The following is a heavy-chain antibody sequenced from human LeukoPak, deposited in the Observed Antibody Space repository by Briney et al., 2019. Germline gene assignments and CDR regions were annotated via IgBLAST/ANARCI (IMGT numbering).Heavy chain of an antibody. CDR3: AKDRGVMVRGVIMNYYYYGMDV. J-gene: IGHJ6*02. CDR1: GFTFSSDA. V-gene: IGHV3-23*01. CDR2: ISGSGGST. Sequence: GGSLRLSCAASGFTFSSDAMSWVRQAPGKGLEWVSAISGSGGSTYYADSVKGRFTISRDNSKNTLYLQMNSLRAEDTAVYYCAKDRGVMVRGVIMNYYYYGMDVWGQGTTVTVSS. D-gene: IGHD3-10*01.